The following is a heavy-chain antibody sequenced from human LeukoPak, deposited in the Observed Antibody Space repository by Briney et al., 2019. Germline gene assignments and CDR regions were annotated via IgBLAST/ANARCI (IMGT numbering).Heavy chain of an antibody. J-gene: IGHJ4*02. CDR2: INQDGGEK. D-gene: IGHD6-19*01. Sequence: GGSLRLSCAASGFTFGTYWMTWVRQAPGKGLELVANINQDGGEKWYVDSVKGRFTISRDNAKNSLYLQMNSLRAEDTAVYYCARAVAGTLIYLDNWGQGTLVTVSS. CDR3: ARAVAGTLIYLDN. CDR1: GFTFGTYW. V-gene: IGHV3-7*04.